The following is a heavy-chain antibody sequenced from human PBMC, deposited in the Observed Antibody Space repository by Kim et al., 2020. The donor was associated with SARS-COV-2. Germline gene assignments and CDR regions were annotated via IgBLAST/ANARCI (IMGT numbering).Heavy chain of an antibody. Sequence: GGSLRLSCAASGFIFSSYWMSWVRQAPGKGLERVANIKQDGSEKYYVDSVKGRFTISRDNAKNSLYLQMNSLSAEDTAVYYCARESTLHLGELSLPLEFDNWGQGTLITVSS. CDR3: ARESTLHLGELSLPLEFDN. CDR2: IKQDGSEK. CDR1: GFIFSSYW. J-gene: IGHJ4*01. V-gene: IGHV3-7*01. D-gene: IGHD3-16*02.